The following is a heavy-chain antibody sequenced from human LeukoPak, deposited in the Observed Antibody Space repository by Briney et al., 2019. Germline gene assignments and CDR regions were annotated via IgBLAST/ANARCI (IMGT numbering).Heavy chain of an antibody. J-gene: IGHJ6*02. CDR2: ISPYGETL. Sequence: GGSLRLSCAASGFTFSDYYMSWIRQAPGKGLQWVSYISPYGETLYYADSVKGRFTISRDNAKNSLSLQMNSLRAEDTAVYYCARDRSVGEPGIYGMDVWGQGTTVTVSS. V-gene: IGHV3-11*01. D-gene: IGHD1-14*01. CDR3: ARDRSVGEPGIYGMDV. CDR1: GFTFSDYY.